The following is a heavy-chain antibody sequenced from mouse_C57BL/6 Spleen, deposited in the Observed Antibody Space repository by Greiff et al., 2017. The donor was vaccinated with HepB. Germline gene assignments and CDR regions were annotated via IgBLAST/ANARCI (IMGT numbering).Heavy chain of an antibody. Sequence: EVQLQESGGGLVQPGGSMKLSCVASGFTFSNYWMNWVRQSPEKGLEWVAQIRLKSDNYATHYAESVKGRFTISRDDSKSSVYLQMNNLRAEDTGIYYCTAPYYFGAFDYWGQGTTLSVSS. CDR1: GFTFSNYW. J-gene: IGHJ2*01. CDR2: IRLKSDNYAT. V-gene: IGHV6-3*01. CDR3: TAPYYFGAFDY. D-gene: IGHD1-1*01.